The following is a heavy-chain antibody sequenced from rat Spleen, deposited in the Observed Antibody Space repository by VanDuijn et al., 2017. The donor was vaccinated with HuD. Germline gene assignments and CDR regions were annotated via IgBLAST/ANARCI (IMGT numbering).Heavy chain of an antibody. D-gene: IGHD4-3*01. CDR3: ARHLREASGVMDV. J-gene: IGHJ4*01. CDR1: GLSLTSNS. V-gene: IGHV2-1*01. Sequence: QVQLKESGPGLVQPSQTLSLTCTVSGLSLTSNSVHWVRQPPGKGLEWMGGIWGDGSTDYNSALKSRLSISRDTSKSQVFLKMNSLQTEDTGTYYCARHLREASGVMDVWGQGASVTVSS. CDR2: IWGDGST.